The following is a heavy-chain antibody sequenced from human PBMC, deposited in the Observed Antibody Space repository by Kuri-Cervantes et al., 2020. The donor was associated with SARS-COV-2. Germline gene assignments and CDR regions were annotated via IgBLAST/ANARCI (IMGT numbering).Heavy chain of an antibody. CDR1: GYTFTSYY. CDR2: IIPIFGTA. Sequence: SVKVSCKASGYTFTSYYMHWVRQAPGQGLEWMGGIIPIFGTANYAQKFQGRVTITADKSTSTAYMELSSLRSDDTAVYYCATTSPYDSSGINWFDPWGRGPV. CDR3: ATTSPYDSSGINWFDP. V-gene: IGHV1-69*06. D-gene: IGHD3-22*01. J-gene: IGHJ5*02.